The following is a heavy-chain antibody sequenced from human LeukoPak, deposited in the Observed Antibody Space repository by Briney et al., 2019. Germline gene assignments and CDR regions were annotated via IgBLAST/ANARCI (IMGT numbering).Heavy chain of an antibody. CDR1: GFTFSTCP. D-gene: IGHD6-25*01. V-gene: IGHV3-23*01. Sequence: GGSLRLSCAASGFTFSTCPLAWVRQAPGKGLEWVSVISTSGDSIYYADAVKGRFTISRDNSKNTVYLQMNSLRAEDTAVYYCARDRTTAARLYYSDYWGQGTLVTVSS. CDR2: ISTSGDSI. J-gene: IGHJ4*02. CDR3: ARDRTTAARLYYSDY.